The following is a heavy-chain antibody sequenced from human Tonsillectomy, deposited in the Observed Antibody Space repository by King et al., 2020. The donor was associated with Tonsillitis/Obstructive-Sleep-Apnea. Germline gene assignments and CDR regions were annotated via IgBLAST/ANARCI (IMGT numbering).Heavy chain of an antibody. CDR2: ISSDETNK. D-gene: IGHD5/OR15-5a*01. J-gene: IGHJ5*02. CDR1: GFSFSAYA. CDR3: ARVFYDNGAHWFDP. V-gene: IGHV3-30*15. Sequence: VQLVESGGGVVQPGRYLRLSCTASGFSFSAYAMNWVRQAPGKGLEWVAIISSDETNKYYADSVKGRFTISRDDSKDTLFLQMSSLIVEDTAVYYCARVFYDNGAHWFDPWGQGTLVTVSS.